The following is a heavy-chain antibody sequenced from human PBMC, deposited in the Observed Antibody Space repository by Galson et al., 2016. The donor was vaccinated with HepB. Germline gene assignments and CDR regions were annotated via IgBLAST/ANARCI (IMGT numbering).Heavy chain of an antibody. CDR3: VTDRVSVAGFNYYYGMDV. D-gene: IGHD6-19*01. J-gene: IGHJ6*02. CDR2: IYHSGNT. V-gene: IGHV4-31*03. CDR1: GGSISSGGYY. Sequence: TLSLTCSVSGGSISSGGYYWSWIRQQPGKGLEWIGYIYHSGNTAYNPSLESRVSISIDTSKNQFSLKLTSVSAADTAMYFCVTDRVSVAGFNYYYGMDVWGQGTTVTVSS.